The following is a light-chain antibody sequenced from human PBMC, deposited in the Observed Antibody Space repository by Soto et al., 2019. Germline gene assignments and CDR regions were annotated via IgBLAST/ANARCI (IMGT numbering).Light chain of an antibody. CDR3: QQTSSFPLT. J-gene: IGKJ4*01. CDR2: AAS. CDR1: QGITSW. Sequence: DIQMTQSPSSVSASVGDRVTITCRASQGITSWLAWCQQKPGRAPKLLIYAASSLQSGVPSRFSGSGSGRDFTLTISSLQPEDFATYFCQQTSSFPLTFGGGTKVEIK. V-gene: IGKV1-12*01.